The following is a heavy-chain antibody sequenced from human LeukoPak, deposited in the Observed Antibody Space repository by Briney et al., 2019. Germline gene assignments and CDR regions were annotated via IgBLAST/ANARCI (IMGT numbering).Heavy chain of an antibody. CDR2: ISGSTTYT. D-gene: IGHD2-15*01. V-gene: IGHV3-11*05. CDR1: GFTFSDYY. J-gene: IGHJ3*02. Sequence: GGSLRLSCAASGFTFSDYYMSWIRQPPGKGLEWASYISGSTTYTNYADSVRGRFTISRDNSKNSLYLQMNSLRAEDTAVYYCARDREVVAFDIWGQGTMVTVSS. CDR3: ARDREVVAFDI.